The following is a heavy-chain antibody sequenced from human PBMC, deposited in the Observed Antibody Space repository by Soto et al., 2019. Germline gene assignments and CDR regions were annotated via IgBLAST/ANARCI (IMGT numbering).Heavy chain of an antibody. CDR1: GDSIGSYY. D-gene: IGHD1-20*01. J-gene: IGHJ4*02. CDR3: ARTTYNRNFDY. CDR2: IYYSGST. Sequence: PSETLSLTCTVSGDSIGSYYWSWIRQPPGKGLEWIGYIYYSGSTNYNPSLESRVTISVGTSKNQFSLKLSSVTAADTAVYYCARTTYNRNFDYWGQGTLVTVSS. V-gene: IGHV4-59*01.